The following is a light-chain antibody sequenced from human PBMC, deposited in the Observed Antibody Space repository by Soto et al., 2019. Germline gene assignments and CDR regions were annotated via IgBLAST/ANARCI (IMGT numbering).Light chain of an antibody. CDR3: QQSYSTPRT. Sequence: DIQMPQSPSSLSASVGDRVTITCRASQSVSNYLCWYQQNPGKAPKLLIYAASTLQRGVPSRFSGSLSGTDFTLTISSLQPEDFATYYCQQSYSTPRTFGQGTKVEI. J-gene: IGKJ1*01. CDR1: QSVSNY. V-gene: IGKV1-39*01. CDR2: AAS.